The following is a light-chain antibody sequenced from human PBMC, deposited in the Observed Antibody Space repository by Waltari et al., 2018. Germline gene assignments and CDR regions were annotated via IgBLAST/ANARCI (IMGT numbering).Light chain of an antibody. CDR3: NSRDSSGTHVV. J-gene: IGLJ2*01. Sequence: ITCQGHSLRSSYPRWYQQKPGEAHVLVCYGKDNRASGVPDRFSGSSSGNTASLTITGARAEDEADYYCNSRDSSGTHVVFGGGTKLTVL. V-gene: IGLV3-19*01. CDR1: SLRSSY. CDR2: GKD.